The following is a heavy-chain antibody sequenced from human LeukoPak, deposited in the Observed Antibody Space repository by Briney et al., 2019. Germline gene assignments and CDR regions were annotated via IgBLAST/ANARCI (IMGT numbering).Heavy chain of an antibody. CDR1: GFTFSDYY. CDR3: ARTLYYDFWSGYYLYY. J-gene: IGHJ4*02. CDR2: ISSSGSTI. D-gene: IGHD3-3*01. V-gene: IGHV3-11*04. Sequence: KPGGSLRLSCAASGFTFSDYYMSWIRQAPGKGLEWVSYISSSGSTIYYADSVKGRFTISRDNAKNSLYLQMNSLRAEDTAVYYCARTLYYDFWSGYYLYYWGQGTLVTVSS.